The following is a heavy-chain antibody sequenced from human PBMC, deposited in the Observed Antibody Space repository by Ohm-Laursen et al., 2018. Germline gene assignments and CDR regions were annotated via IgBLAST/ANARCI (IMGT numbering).Heavy chain of an antibody. V-gene: IGHV1-8*01. CDR2: MNTNSGNT. J-gene: IGHJ4*02. CDR1: GYTFTSYD. Sequence: SVKVSCKTSGYTFTSYDINWVRQATGQGLEWMGWMNTNSGNTGYAQKFQGRVTMTRDTSISTAYMELSRLRSDDTAVYYCARDPRSGSYYDYWGQGTLVTVSS. CDR3: ARDPRSGSYYDY. D-gene: IGHD1-26*01.